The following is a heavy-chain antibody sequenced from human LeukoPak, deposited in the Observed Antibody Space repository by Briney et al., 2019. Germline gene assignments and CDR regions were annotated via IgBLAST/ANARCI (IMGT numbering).Heavy chain of an antibody. J-gene: IGHJ6*02. D-gene: IGHD3-10*01. CDR1: GFTFSSYG. CDR2: ISYDGSNK. V-gene: IGHV3-30*03. Sequence: GGSLRLSCAASGFTFSSYGMHWVRQAPGKGLEWVAVISYDGSNKYYADSVKGRFTISRDNAKNSLYLQMNSLRAEDTAVYYCARDRMYYGSGMDVWGQGTTVTVSS. CDR3: ARDRMYYGSGMDV.